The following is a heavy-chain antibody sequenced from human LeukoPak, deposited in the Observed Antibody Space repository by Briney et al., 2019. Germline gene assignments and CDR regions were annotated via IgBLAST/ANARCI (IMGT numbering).Heavy chain of an antibody. V-gene: IGHV4-34*01. Sequence: PSETLSLTCAVYGGSFSGYYWSWIRQPPGKGLEWIGSIYHSGSTYYNPSLKSRVTISVDTSKNQFSLKLSSVTAADTAVYYCARRGPEGYSYGYDFDYWGQGTLVTVSS. D-gene: IGHD5-18*01. CDR1: GGSFSGYY. CDR3: ARRGPEGYSYGYDFDY. J-gene: IGHJ4*02. CDR2: IYHSGST.